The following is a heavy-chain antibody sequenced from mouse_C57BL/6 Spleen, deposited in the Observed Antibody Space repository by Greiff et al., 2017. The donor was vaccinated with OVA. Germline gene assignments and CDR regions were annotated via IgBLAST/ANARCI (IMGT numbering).Heavy chain of an antibody. CDR2: ISYDGSN. V-gene: IGHV3-6*01. CDR3: ARGGYGSSYVYYFDY. Sequence: EVQVVESGPGLVKPSQSLSLTCSVTGYSITSGYYWNRIRQFPGNKLEWMGYISYDGSNNYNPSLKNRLSINRDTSKNQFFLKLNSVTTEDTATYDCARGGYGSSYVYYFDYWGQGTTLTVSS. J-gene: IGHJ2*01. CDR1: GYSITSGYY. D-gene: IGHD1-1*01.